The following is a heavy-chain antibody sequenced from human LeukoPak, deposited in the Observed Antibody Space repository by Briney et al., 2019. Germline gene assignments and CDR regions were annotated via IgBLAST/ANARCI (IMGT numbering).Heavy chain of an antibody. J-gene: IGHJ4*02. Sequence: PSETLSLTCSVSGGSISSSTYYWGWIRRPPGKGLEWIGTIYYSGSTYYSPSLNSRVTISIDTSKNQFSLKLHSVTAADTAVYYCARSQALAAGGNLHYWGQGTLVAVSS. CDR3: ARSQALAAGGNLHY. V-gene: IGHV4-39*01. CDR2: IYYSGST. CDR1: GGSISSSTYY. D-gene: IGHD3-16*01.